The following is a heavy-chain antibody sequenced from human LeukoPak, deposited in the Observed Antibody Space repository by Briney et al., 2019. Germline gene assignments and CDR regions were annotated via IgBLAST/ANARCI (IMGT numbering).Heavy chain of an antibody. Sequence: GSLRLSCAASGFTFSAYHINWVRQPPGKGLEWIGEINHSGSTNYNPSLKSRVTISVDTSKNQFSLKLSSVTAADTAVYYCARGPRITIFGVVIPFDYWGQGTLVTVSS. D-gene: IGHD3-3*01. CDR2: INHSGST. J-gene: IGHJ4*02. CDR3: ARGPRITIFGVVIPFDY. CDR1: GFTFSAYH. V-gene: IGHV4-34*01.